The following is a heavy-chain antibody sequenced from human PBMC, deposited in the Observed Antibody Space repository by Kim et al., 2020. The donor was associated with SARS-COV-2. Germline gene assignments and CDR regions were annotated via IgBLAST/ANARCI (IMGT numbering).Heavy chain of an antibody. CDR1: GGSISSYY. D-gene: IGHD3-22*01. V-gene: IGHV4-4*07. J-gene: IGHJ6*02. CDR2: IYTSGST. CDR3: AREPLLYEVPLGYYGMDV. Sequence: SETLSLTCTVSGGSISSYYWSWIRQPAGKGLEWIGRIYTSGSTNYNPSLKSRVTMSVDTSKNQFSLKLSSVTAADTAVYYCAREPLLYEVPLGYYGMDVWGQGTTVTVSS.